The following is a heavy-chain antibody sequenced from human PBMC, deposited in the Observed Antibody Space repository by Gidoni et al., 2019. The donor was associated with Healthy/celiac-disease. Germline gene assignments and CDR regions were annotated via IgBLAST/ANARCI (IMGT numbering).Heavy chain of an antibody. D-gene: IGHD6-13*01. CDR3: ARGTGYSSSWYAPSFDY. CDR2: ISYDGSNK. J-gene: IGHJ4*02. V-gene: IGHV3-30-3*01. Sequence: QVQLVESGGGVVKPGRSLRPSCAASGFPFRSYSMHWVRQAPGKGLEWVAVISYDGSNKYYADSVKGRFTISRDNSKNTLYLQMNSLRAEDTAVYYCARGTGYSSSWYAPSFDYWGQGTLVTVSS. CDR1: GFPFRSYS.